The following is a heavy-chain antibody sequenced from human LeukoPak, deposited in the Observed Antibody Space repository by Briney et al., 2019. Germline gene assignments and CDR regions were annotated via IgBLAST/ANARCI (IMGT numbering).Heavy chain of an antibody. CDR2: IYPTGST. CDR1: GYSISSGYY. D-gene: IGHD6-13*01. Sequence: SETLSLTCTVSGYSISSGYYRGWIRQPPGKGLEWIGNIYPTGSTYYNPSLKSRVTISVDTSENQFSLKVSSVSAADTAVYYCARAYSSSWYWNWFDPWGQGTLVTVSS. V-gene: IGHV4-38-2*02. CDR3: ARAYSSSWYWNWFDP. J-gene: IGHJ5*02.